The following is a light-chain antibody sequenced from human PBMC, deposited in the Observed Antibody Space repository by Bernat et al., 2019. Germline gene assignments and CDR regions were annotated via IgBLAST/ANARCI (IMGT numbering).Light chain of an antibody. J-gene: IGKJ4*01. CDR3: QRHGSSPAT. CDR1: QSVTNY. V-gene: IGKV3-20*01. Sequence: EIVLTQSPATLSLSPGERATLSCRASQSVTNYLAWYQQKPGQAPRLLIYDATSRATGISDTLSGSGSGTDFTLTISRLEPEDFAVYYCQRHGSSPATFGGGTKLEIK. CDR2: DAT.